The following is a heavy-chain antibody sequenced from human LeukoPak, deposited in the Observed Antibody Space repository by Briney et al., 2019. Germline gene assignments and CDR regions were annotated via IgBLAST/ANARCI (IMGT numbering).Heavy chain of an antibody. D-gene: IGHD1-1*01. Sequence: ASVKVSCKASGYTFTSYGISWVRQAPGQGLEWMGRIIPILGIANYAQKFQGRVTITADKSTSTAYMELSSLRSEDTAVYYCARWVYWNDRFDYWGQGTLVTVSS. CDR2: IIPILGIA. CDR3: ARWVYWNDRFDY. J-gene: IGHJ4*02. V-gene: IGHV1-69*04. CDR1: GYTFTSYG.